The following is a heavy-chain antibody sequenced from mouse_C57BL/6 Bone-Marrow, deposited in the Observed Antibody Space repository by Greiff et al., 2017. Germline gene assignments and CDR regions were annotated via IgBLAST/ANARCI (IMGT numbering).Heavy chain of an antibody. Sequence: EVQLQESGAELVKPGASVKLSCTASGFNIKDYYIHWVKQRTEQGLEWIGRIDPEDGETKYAPKFQDKATITVDTSSNTAYLQLSSLTSEDTAVYYCTRSLIYYGTNYWGQGTTLTVSS. D-gene: IGHD1-1*01. V-gene: IGHV14-2*01. CDR1: GFNIKDYY. J-gene: IGHJ2*01. CDR3: TRSLIYYGTNY. CDR2: IDPEDGET.